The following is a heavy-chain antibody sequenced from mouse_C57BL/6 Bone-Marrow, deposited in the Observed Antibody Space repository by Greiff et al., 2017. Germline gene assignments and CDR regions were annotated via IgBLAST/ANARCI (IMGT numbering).Heavy chain of an antibody. CDR2: IYPGNSDT. CDR1: GYTFTSYW. CDR3: TPAYYSYYDAMDY. D-gene: IGHD2-12*01. J-gene: IGHJ4*01. V-gene: IGHV1-5*01. Sequence: EVQLQQSGTVLARPGASVKMSCKTSGYTFTSYWMHWVKQRPGQGLEWIGAIYPGNSDTSYNQKFKGKAKLTAVTSASTAYMELSSLTNEDSAVYYCTPAYYSYYDAMDYWGQGTSVTVSS.